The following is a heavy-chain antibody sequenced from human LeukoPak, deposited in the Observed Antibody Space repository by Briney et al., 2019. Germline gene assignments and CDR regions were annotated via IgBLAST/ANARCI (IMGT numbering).Heavy chain of an antibody. CDR3: ARDIGGGFDP. CDR2: ISYDGSNK. V-gene: IGHV3-30-3*01. J-gene: IGHJ5*02. CDR1: GFTFSSYA. Sequence: GGSLRLSCAASGFTFSSYAMRWVRQAPGKGLEWVAVISYDGSNKYYADSVKGRFTISRDNSKNTLYLQMNSLRAEDTAVYYCARDIGGGFDPWGQGTLVTVSS. D-gene: IGHD3-16*01.